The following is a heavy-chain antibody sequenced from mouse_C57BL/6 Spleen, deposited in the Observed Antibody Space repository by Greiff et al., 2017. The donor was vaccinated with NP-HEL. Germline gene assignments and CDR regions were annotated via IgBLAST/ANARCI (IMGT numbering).Heavy chain of an antibody. CDR1: GYSITSGYY. Sequence: EVKLVESGPGLVKPSQSLSLTCSVTGYSITSGYYWNWIRQFPGNKLEWMGYISYDGSNNYNPSLKNRISITRDTSKNQFFLKLNSVTTEDTATYYCARGWLLQDYAMDYWGQGTSVTVSS. CDR3: ARGWLLQDYAMDY. J-gene: IGHJ4*01. CDR2: ISYDGSN. D-gene: IGHD2-3*01. V-gene: IGHV3-6*01.